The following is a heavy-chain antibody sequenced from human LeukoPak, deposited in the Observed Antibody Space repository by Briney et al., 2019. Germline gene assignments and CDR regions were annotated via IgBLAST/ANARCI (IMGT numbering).Heavy chain of an antibody. CDR1: GYTFTSYD. CDR3: ARGSIAVGDDAFDI. D-gene: IGHD6-19*01. Sequence: ASVKVSCKASGYTFTSYDINWVRQATGQGLEWMGWMNPNSGNTGYAQKFQGRVTMTRNTSISTAYMELSSLRSEDTAVYYCARGSIAVGDDAFDIWGQGTMVTGSS. V-gene: IGHV1-8*01. CDR2: MNPNSGNT. J-gene: IGHJ3*02.